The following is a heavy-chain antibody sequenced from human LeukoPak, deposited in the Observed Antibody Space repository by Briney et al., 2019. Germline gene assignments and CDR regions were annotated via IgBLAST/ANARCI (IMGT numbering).Heavy chain of an antibody. D-gene: IGHD3-22*01. CDR3: ARNYYDTPLDY. Sequence: GGSLRLSCAASGSTFSSYEMNWVRQAPGKGQEWVSYISSSGSTIYYADSVKGRFTISRDNAKNSLYLQMNSLRAEDTAVYYCARNYYDTPLDYWGQGTLVTVFS. CDR2: ISSSGSTI. CDR1: GSTFSSYE. J-gene: IGHJ4*02. V-gene: IGHV3-48*03.